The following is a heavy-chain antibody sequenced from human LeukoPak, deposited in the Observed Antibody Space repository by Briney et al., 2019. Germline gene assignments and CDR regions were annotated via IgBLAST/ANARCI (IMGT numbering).Heavy chain of an antibody. J-gene: IGHJ4*02. Sequence: SETLSLTCAVYGGSFSSYYWSWIRQPPGKGLEWIGEINHSGSTNYNPSIKSRVTISVDTSTNPFSIKLSSATAAATAVYYCALIPGGAAVVKPWYNFDFWGQKTLVTVSS. D-gene: IGHD4-23*01. CDR3: ALIPGGAAVVKPWYNFDF. V-gene: IGHV4-34*01. CDR1: GGSFSSYY. CDR2: INHSGST.